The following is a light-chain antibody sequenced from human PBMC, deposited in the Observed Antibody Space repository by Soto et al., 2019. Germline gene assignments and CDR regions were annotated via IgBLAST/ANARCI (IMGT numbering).Light chain of an antibody. CDR1: SSNIGAGYD. Sequence: CTGSSSNIGAGYDVHWYQQLPGTAPKLLIYGNSNRPSGVPDRFSGSKSGTSASLAITGLQAEDEADYYCQSYDSSYYVFGTGTKVTVL. V-gene: IGLV1-40*01. CDR2: GNS. CDR3: QSYDSSYYV. J-gene: IGLJ1*01.